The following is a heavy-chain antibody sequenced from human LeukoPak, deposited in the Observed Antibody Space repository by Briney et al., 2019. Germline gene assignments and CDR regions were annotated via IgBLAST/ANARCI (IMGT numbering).Heavy chain of an antibody. CDR3: ARGGGLDV. J-gene: IGHJ6*02. CDR1: GFTFSVYY. CDR2: ISPDATNS. D-gene: IGHD5-12*01. V-gene: IGHV3-74*03. Sequence: PGGSLRLSCAASGFTFSVYYMFWVRQAPGKGLVWVSNISPDATNSKYADFVEGRFTISRDNAKNTLYLQMSNLRAEDTAVYFCARGGGLDVWGQGATVTVSS.